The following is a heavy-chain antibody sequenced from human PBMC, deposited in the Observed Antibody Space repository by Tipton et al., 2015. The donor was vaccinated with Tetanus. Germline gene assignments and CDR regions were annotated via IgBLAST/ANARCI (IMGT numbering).Heavy chain of an antibody. Sequence: TLSLTCTVSGGSVSSGGYFWSWVRQPPGKGLEWIGYIYYSGSTNYSPSLKSRVTIPVDTSENQFSLRLNSVTAADTAVYYCARDRGGYSYGFNWFDPWGQGTLVTVSS. D-gene: IGHD5-24*01. V-gene: IGHV4-61*08. CDR3: ARDRGGYSYGFNWFDP. CDR1: GGSVSSGGYF. J-gene: IGHJ5*02. CDR2: IYYSGST.